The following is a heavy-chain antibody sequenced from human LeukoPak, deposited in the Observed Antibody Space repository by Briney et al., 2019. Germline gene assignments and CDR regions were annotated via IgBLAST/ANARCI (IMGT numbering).Heavy chain of an antibody. CDR3: ARGGRGITGTTDL. D-gene: IGHD1-20*01. CDR2: MNPNSGNT. V-gene: IGHV1-8*01. J-gene: IGHJ5*02. CDR1: GYTFTSYD. Sequence: ASVKVSCKASGYTFTSYDINWVRQATGQGLEWMGWMNPNSGNTGYAQKFQGRVTVTRDTSTSTVYMELNSLRSEDTAVYYCARGGRGITGTTDLWGQGTLVTVSS.